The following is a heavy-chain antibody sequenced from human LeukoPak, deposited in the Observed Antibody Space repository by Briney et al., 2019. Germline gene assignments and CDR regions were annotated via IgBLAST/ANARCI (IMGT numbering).Heavy chain of an antibody. CDR2: IYYSGST. D-gene: IGHD2-2*01. CDR1: GGSISSYY. J-gene: IGHJ5*02. CDR3: AIWRGLGYCSSTICFRFDP. Sequence: SETLSLTCTVSGGSISSYYWSWIRQPPGKGLEWIGYIYYSGSTNYNPSLKSRVTISVDTSKNQFSLKLSSVTASDTAVYYCAIWRGLGYCSSTICFRFDPWGQGTLVTVSS. V-gene: IGHV4-59*01.